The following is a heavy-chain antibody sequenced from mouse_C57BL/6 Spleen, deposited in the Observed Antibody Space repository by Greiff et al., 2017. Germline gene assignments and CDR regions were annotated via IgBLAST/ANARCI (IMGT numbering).Heavy chain of an antibody. CDR3: ARKRGYSNYDWYFDV. Sequence: VQLQQSGPGLVAPSQSLSITCTVSGFSLTSYAISWVRQPPGKGLEWLGVIWPGGGTNYNSALKSRLSISKDNSKSQVFLKMNSLQTDDTARYYCARKRGYSNYDWYFDVWGTGTTVTVSS. V-gene: IGHV2-9-1*01. J-gene: IGHJ1*03. CDR2: IWPGGGT. CDR1: GFSLTSYA. D-gene: IGHD2-5*01.